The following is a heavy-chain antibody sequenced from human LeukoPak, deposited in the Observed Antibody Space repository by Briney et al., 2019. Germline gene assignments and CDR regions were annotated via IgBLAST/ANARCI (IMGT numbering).Heavy chain of an antibody. CDR3: ARGYPSGAFDI. Sequence: PGGSLRLSCEASGFTFSTSTMHWVRQAPGKGLVWVSRINSDGSSTSYADSVKGRFTISRDNAKNTLYLQMNSLRTEDTAVYYCARGYPSGAFDIWGQGTMVTVSS. J-gene: IGHJ3*02. CDR1: GFTFSTST. D-gene: IGHD3-3*01. CDR2: INSDGSST. V-gene: IGHV3-74*01.